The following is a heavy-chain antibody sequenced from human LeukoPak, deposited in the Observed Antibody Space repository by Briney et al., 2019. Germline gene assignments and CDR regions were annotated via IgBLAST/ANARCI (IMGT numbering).Heavy chain of an antibody. D-gene: IGHD2-2*01. J-gene: IGHJ5*02. CDR1: GGSISSYY. CDR3: ARGSQVIVPAAQNWFDP. CDR2: IYYSGST. V-gene: IGHV4-59*01. Sequence: SETLSLTCTVSGGSISSYYWSWIRQPPGEGLEWIGYIYYSGSTNYNPSLKSRVTISVDTSKNQFSLKLSSVTAADTAVYYCARGSQVIVPAAQNWFDPWGQGTLVTVSS.